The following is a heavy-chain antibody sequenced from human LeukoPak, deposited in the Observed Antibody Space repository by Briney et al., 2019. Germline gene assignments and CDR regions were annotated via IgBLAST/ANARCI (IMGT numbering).Heavy chain of an antibody. CDR3: AKSIRGLLWFGEPAFDAFDI. CDR1: GLTFSIYA. Sequence: PGGTLRLSCAASGLTFSIYAMSWVPQAPGKGLEWGSANRGSGGSTYYADTVKGRFTISRDNSKNTLYLQMNSLRAEDTAVYYCAKSIRGLLWFGEPAFDAFDIWGQGTMVTVSS. D-gene: IGHD3-10*01. V-gene: IGHV3-23*01. J-gene: IGHJ3*02. CDR2: NRGSGGST.